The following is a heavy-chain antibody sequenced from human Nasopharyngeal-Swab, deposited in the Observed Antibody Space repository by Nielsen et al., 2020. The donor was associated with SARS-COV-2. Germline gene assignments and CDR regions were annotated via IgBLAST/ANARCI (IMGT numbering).Heavy chain of an antibody. V-gene: IGHV3-33*08. CDR2: IWYDGSNK. Sequence: GGSLRLSCAASGFTFSNAWMNWVRQAPGKGLEWVAVIWYDGSNKYYADSVKGRFTISRDNSKNTLYLQMNSLRAEDTAVYYCARSPRGPDFWGQGTLVTVSS. D-gene: IGHD3-10*01. CDR3: ARSPRGPDF. J-gene: IGHJ4*02. CDR1: GFTFSNAW.